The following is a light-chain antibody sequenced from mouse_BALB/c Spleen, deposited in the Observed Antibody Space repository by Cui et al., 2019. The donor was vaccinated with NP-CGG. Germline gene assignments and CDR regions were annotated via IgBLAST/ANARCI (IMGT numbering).Light chain of an antibody. V-gene: IGLV1*01. CDR1: TGAVTTSNY. CDR3: ALWYSNHWV. Sequence: QSVVTVEPAPTTSPGETVTLTCRSSTGAVTTSNYANWVQEKPDHLFTGLIGGTNNRAPGVPARFSGSLIGDKAALTITGAQTEDEAIYFCALWYSNHWVFGGGTKLTVL. J-gene: IGLJ1*01. CDR2: GTN.